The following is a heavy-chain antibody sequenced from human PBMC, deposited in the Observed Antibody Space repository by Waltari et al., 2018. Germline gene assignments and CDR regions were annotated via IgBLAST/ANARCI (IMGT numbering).Heavy chain of an antibody. CDR1: GGTFSSYA. CDR2: IIPIFGTA. Sequence: QVQLVQSGAEVKKPGSSVKVSCKASGGTFSSYAISWVRQAPGQGLEWMGGIIPIFGTANYAQKFQGRVTITADESTSTAYMELSSLRSEDTAVYYCATMTTVTPTGYYYGMDVWGQWTTVTVSS. D-gene: IGHD4-17*01. V-gene: IGHV1-69*12. J-gene: IGHJ6*02. CDR3: ATMTTVTPTGYYYGMDV.